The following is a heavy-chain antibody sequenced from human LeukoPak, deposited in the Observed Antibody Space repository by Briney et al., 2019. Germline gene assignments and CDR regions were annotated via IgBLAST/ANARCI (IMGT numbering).Heavy chain of an antibody. V-gene: IGHV3-72*01. Sequence: PGGSLRLSCAASGFTFSDHYMDWVRQAPGKGLERVGRSRNEANDYTTEYPASVNGRFTISRDDSKSSLYLQMNSLRDEDTAVYYCARDHGYAFDYWGQGTLVTVSS. J-gene: IGHJ4*02. CDR2: SRNEANDYTT. CDR3: ARDHGYAFDY. D-gene: IGHD5-12*01. CDR1: GFTFSDHY.